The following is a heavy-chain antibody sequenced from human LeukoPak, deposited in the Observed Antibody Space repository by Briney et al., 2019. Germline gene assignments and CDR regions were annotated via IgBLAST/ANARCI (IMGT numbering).Heavy chain of an antibody. J-gene: IGHJ5*02. CDR1: GFTFHTSA. CDR3: AAQRGASLHDFWSTRLFDP. D-gene: IGHD3-3*01. CDR2: IVLGSRNT. V-gene: IGHV1-58*02. Sequence: SVKVSCKASGFTFHTSAMQWVRQARGQRLEWIGWIVLGSRNTVYSHKFHDRVIITRDMSTSTVYMELDSLGSEDTAVYYCAAQRGASLHDFWSTRLFDPWGQGTLVTVSS.